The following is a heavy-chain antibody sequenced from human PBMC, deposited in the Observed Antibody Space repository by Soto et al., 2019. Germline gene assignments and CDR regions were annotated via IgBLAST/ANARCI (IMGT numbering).Heavy chain of an antibody. Sequence: GGSLRLSCAASGFTFSSYSMNRVRQAPGKGLEWVSSISSGSSYIYYADSVKGRFTISRDNAKNSLYLQMNSLRAEDTAVYYCARDTPGAAGSYYFDYWGQGTLVTVSS. J-gene: IGHJ4*02. CDR3: ARDTPGAAGSYYFDY. V-gene: IGHV3-21*01. CDR2: ISSGSSYI. D-gene: IGHD6-13*01. CDR1: GFTFSSYS.